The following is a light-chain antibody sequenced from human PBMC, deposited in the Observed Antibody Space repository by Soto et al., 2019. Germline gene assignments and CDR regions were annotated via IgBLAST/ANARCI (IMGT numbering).Light chain of an antibody. Sequence: QSALTQPPSASGSPGQSVTISCTGTSSDVGGYNYVSWYQQHPGKAPKLMLYEVSKRPSGVPDRFSGSKSANTASLTISGLQAEDEADYYCSSYAGNYIYVFGTGTKLTVL. CDR1: SSDVGGYNY. CDR3: SSYAGNYIYV. J-gene: IGLJ1*01. CDR2: EVS. V-gene: IGLV2-8*01.